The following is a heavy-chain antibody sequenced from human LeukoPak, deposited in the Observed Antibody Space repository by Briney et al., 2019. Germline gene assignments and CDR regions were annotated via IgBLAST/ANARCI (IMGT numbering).Heavy chain of an antibody. CDR1: GGTFSSYA. V-gene: IGHV1-69*04. Sequence: SVKVSCKASGGTFSSYAISWVRQAPGQGLEWMGRIIPILGIANYAQKFQGRVTITADKSTSTAYMELSSLRSEDTAVYYCARIQSITGTTPLGYYGMDVWGQGTTVTVSS. D-gene: IGHD1-7*01. CDR3: ARIQSITGTTPLGYYGMDV. J-gene: IGHJ6*02. CDR2: IIPILGIA.